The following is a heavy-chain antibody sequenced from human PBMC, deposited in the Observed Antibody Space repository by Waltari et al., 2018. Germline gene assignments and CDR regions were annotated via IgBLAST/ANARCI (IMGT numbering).Heavy chain of an antibody. Sequence: LTCTVSGGSISSGSYYWSWIRQPAGKGLEWIGYIYTSGSTNYNPSLKSRVTISVDTSKNQFSLKLSSVTAADTAVYYCARISSVGANPFDYWGQGTLVTVSS. D-gene: IGHD1-26*01. CDR1: GGSISSGSYY. J-gene: IGHJ4*02. CDR3: ARISSVGANPFDY. V-gene: IGHV4-61*09. CDR2: IYTSGST.